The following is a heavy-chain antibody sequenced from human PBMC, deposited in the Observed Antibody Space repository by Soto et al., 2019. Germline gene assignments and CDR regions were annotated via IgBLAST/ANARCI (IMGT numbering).Heavy chain of an antibody. V-gene: IGHV1-2*04. D-gene: IGHD3-10*01. CDR2: INPNSGGT. Sequence: AAVKVSCKASGYTFTGYYMHWVRQAPGQGLEWMGWINPNSGGTNYGQKFQGWVTMTRDTSTSTAYMELSRLRSDDTAVYYCAGGIIIHGAYGMDVWGQGTTVTVSS. J-gene: IGHJ6*02. CDR1: GYTFTGYY. CDR3: AGGIIIHGAYGMDV.